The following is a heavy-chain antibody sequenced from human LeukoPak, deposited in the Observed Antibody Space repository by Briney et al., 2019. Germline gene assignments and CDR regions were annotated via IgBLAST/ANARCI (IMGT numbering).Heavy chain of an antibody. V-gene: IGHV4-34*01. J-gene: IGHJ6*03. D-gene: IGHD6-13*01. CDR1: GGSFSGYY. CDR3: ARGHGSSWYYYYYYMDV. Sequence: SETLSLTCAVYGGSFSGYYWSWIRQPPGKGLEWIGEINHSGSTNYNPSLNSRVTISVDTSKNQFSLKLSSVTAADTAVYYCARGHGSSWYYYYYYMDVWGKGTTVTVSS. CDR2: INHSGST.